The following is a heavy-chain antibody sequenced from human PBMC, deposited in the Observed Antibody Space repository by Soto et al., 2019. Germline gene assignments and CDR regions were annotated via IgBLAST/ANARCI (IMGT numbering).Heavy chain of an antibody. D-gene: IGHD3-16*02. CDR2: VYYSGST. CDR3: ARSYPYFHY. CDR1: GGSISTYY. Sequence: SETLSLTCTVTGGSISTYYWSWIRQPPGKGLEWIGYVYYSGSTNSNPSLKSRVTISVDTSKNQFSLKLTSVTAADTAVYYCARSYPYFHYWGQGTLVTVYS. V-gene: IGHV4-59*01. J-gene: IGHJ4*02.